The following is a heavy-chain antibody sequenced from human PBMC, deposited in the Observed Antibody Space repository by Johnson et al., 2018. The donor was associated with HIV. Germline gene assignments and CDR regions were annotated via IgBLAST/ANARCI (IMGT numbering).Heavy chain of an antibody. Sequence: QMLLVESGGGVVQPGRSLRLSCAASGFTFSSYAMHWVRQAPGKGLEWVAVISYDGSNKYSADSVKGRFPISRDNSKNTLYLQMNSLRAEDTAVYYCMSRRGSPGARDAFDIWGQGTMVTVSS. CDR2: ISYDGSNK. CDR1: GFTFSSYA. D-gene: IGHD5-24*01. V-gene: IGHV3-30*04. CDR3: MSRRGSPGARDAFDI. J-gene: IGHJ3*02.